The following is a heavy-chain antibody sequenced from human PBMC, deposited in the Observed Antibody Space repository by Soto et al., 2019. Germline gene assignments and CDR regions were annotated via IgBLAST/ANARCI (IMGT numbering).Heavy chain of an antibody. D-gene: IGHD6-19*01. V-gene: IGHV3-30-3*01. J-gene: IGHJ4*02. Sequence: PGGSLRLSCAASGFTFSSYAMHWVRQAPGKGLEWVAVISYGGSNKYYADSVKGRFTISRDNSKNTLYLQMNSLRAEDTAVYYCARAVRWLVKYYFDYWGQGTLVTVSS. CDR2: ISYGGSNK. CDR1: GFTFSSYA. CDR3: ARAVRWLVKYYFDY.